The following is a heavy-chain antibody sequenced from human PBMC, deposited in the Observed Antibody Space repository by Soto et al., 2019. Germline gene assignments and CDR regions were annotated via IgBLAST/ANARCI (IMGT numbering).Heavy chain of an antibody. CDR2: IYGDDDK. Sequence: QITLKESGPPLVKPTETLTLTCTFSGFSLSTAVGVGWIRQPPGKALEFLSLIYGDDDKRYSPSLRTRLTITKDTSRNQVVLTMTDMDPVDTDTYFCAHKRELFFDSWGQGTLVTVSS. J-gene: IGHJ4*02. CDR3: AHKRELFFDS. CDR1: GFSLSTAVG. D-gene: IGHD1-7*01. V-gene: IGHV2-5*02.